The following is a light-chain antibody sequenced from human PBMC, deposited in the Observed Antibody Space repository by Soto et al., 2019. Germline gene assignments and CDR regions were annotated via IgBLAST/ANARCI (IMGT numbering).Light chain of an antibody. CDR1: SSDIGSFTF. CDR2: DVN. V-gene: IGLV2-14*03. Sequence: QPVLTQPASVSGSPGQSITISCTGTSSDIGSFTFVSWYQQHPGKVPKLMIFDVNRRPSGVSDRFSGSKSGNTASLTISGLQAEDEGDYYCSSYTSSSTYVFGSGTKLTVL. J-gene: IGLJ1*01. CDR3: SSYTSSSTYV.